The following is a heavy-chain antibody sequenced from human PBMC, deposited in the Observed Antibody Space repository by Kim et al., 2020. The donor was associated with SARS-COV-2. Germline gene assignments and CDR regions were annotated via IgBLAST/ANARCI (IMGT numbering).Heavy chain of an antibody. CDR2: ISYDGSNK. V-gene: IGHV3-30*18. D-gene: IGHD3-3*01. Sequence: GGSLRLFCAASGFTFSSYGMHWVRQAPGKGLEWVAVISYDGSNKYYADSVKGRFTISRDNSKNTLYLQMNSLRAEDTAVYYCAKDSSGDPNLEGWGQGTLVTVSS. J-gene: IGHJ4*02. CDR1: GFTFSSYG. CDR3: AKDSSGDPNLEG.